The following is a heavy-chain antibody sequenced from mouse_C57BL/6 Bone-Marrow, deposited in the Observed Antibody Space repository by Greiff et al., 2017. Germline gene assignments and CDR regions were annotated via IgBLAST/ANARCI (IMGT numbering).Heavy chain of an antibody. J-gene: IGHJ3*01. CDR2: INPNNGGT. CDR3: ARWNYDYDKGGAWFAY. V-gene: IGHV1-18*01. CDR1: GYTFTDYN. Sequence: VQLQQSGPELVKPGASVKIPCKASGYTFTDYNMDWVKQSHGKSLEWIGDINPNNGGTIYNQKFKGKATLTVDKSSSTAYMELRSLTSEDTAVYYCARWNYDYDKGGAWFAYWGQATLVTVSA. D-gene: IGHD2-4*01.